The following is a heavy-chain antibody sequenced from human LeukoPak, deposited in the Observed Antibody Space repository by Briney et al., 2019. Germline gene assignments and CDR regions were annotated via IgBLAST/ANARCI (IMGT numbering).Heavy chain of an antibody. CDR2: ISSGSSTI. J-gene: IGHJ4*02. D-gene: IGHD5-18*01. CDR3: ARDDTAMVSPFDY. Sequence: GGSLRLSCAASGFIFSNYGMNWVRQAPGKGLEWVSYISSGSSTIYYADSVKGRFTISRDNAKNSLYLQMNSLRAEDTAVYYCARDDTAMVSPFDYWGQGTLVTVSS. V-gene: IGHV3-48*01. CDR1: GFIFSNYG.